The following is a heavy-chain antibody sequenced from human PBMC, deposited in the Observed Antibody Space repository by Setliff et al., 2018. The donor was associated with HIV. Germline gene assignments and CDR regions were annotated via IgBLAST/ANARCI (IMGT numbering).Heavy chain of an antibody. CDR3: ARGAWYTSGWYSSRYMDV. J-gene: IGHJ6*03. D-gene: IGHD6-19*01. CDR1: GYTFTASY. V-gene: IGHV1-8*02. CDR2: MHPNSGAT. Sequence: ASVKVSCKTSGYTFTASYLHWVRQAPGQGLQWMGWMHPNSGATKYAQKFQGRVTMTRNTSISTAYMELSSLRSEDAAVYCCARGAWYTSGWYSSRYMDVWGKGTTVTVSS.